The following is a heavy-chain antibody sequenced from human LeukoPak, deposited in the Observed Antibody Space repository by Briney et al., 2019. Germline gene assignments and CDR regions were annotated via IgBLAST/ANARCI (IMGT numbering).Heavy chain of an antibody. CDR1: GGSFSGYY. CDR2: VNHSGST. CDR3: ARAEEIEDYYDSSGYST. Sequence: SETLSLTCAVYGGSFSGYYWSWIRQPPGKGLEWIGEVNHSGSTNYNPSLKSRVTISVDTSKNQFSLKLSSVTAADTAVYYCARAEEIEDYYDSSGYSTWGQGTLVTVSS. V-gene: IGHV4-34*01. J-gene: IGHJ5*02. D-gene: IGHD3-22*01.